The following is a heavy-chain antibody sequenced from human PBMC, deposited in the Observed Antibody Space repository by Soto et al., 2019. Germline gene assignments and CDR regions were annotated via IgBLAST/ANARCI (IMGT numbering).Heavy chain of an antibody. CDR1: GGSIRSDGYY. CDR3: ARRITMVRGGAYYYYYYGMDV. V-gene: IGHV4-31*03. CDR2: IYYSGRT. J-gene: IGHJ6*02. Sequence: SETLSLTCTVSGGSIRSDGYYWSWVRQHPGKGLEYIGYIYYSGRTYYNPSLMSRVTISLDTSESQFSLKLSSVTAADTAVYYCARRITMVRGGAYYYYYYGMDVWGQGTTVTVSS. D-gene: IGHD3-10*01.